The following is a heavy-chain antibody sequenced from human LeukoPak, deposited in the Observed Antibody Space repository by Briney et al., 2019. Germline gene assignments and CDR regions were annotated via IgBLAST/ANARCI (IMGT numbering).Heavy chain of an antibody. V-gene: IGHV4-4*07. J-gene: IGHJ6*03. D-gene: IGHD4-11*01. CDR3: ARDQKVPNNNFRYYYYMDV. CDR1: GGSISPYH. CDR2: IYPSGST. Sequence: SETLSLTCTVSGGSISPYHWSWIRQPAEKGLEGIGRIYPSGSTNYNLSLKDRVTISIDRSKNQFSLKLSSVTAADTALYYCARDQKVPNNNFRYYYYMDVWGKGTTVTVSS.